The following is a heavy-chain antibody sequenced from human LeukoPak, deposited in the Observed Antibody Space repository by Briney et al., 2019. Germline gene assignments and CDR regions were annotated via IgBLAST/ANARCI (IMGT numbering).Heavy chain of an antibody. CDR3: ARDHPGYCSGGSCYSDWFDP. D-gene: IGHD2-15*01. CDR2: IYTSGSS. CDR1: GGSISSYY. V-gene: IGHV4-4*07. Sequence: SETLSLTCTVSGGSISSYYWSWIRQPAGKGLEWIGRIYTSGSSTYNASFKRRGTMSVDTSKHPFSLKLSSVTAADTAVYYCARDHPGYCSGGSCYSDWFDPWRQGTLVTVSS. J-gene: IGHJ5*02.